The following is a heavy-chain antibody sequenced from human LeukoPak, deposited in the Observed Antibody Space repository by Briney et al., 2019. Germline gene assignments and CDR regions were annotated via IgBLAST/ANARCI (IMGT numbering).Heavy chain of an antibody. Sequence: PSETLSLTCTVSGHSISSGYYWGWIRQPPGKGLEWIGSIYYSGSTNYNPSLKSRVTISVDTPKNHFSLTLSSVTAADTAVYYCARSDGYGLVDIWGQGTMVTVSS. D-gene: IGHD3-10*01. J-gene: IGHJ3*02. CDR2: IYYSGST. CDR1: GHSISSGYY. V-gene: IGHV4-38-2*02. CDR3: ARSDGYGLVDI.